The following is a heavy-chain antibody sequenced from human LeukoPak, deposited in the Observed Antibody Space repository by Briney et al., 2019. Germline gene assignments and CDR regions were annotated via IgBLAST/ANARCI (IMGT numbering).Heavy chain of an antibody. J-gene: IGHJ2*01. V-gene: IGHV4-30-4*01. CDR2: IYYSGST. D-gene: IGHD4-17*01. Sequence: SETLSLTCTVSVGSISSGYYYWSWIRQPPGKGLEWIGYIYYSGSTYYNPSLKSRVTISVDTSKNQFSLKLSSVTAADTAVYYCASRDTTSYWYFDLWGRGTLVTVSS. CDR3: ASRDTTSYWYFDL. CDR1: VGSISSGYYY.